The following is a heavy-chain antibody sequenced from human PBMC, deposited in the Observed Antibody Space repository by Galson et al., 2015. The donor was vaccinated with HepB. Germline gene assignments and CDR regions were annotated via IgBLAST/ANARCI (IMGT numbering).Heavy chain of an antibody. CDR2: IRSKAQIYAT. V-gene: IGHV3-73*01. Sequence: SLRLSCAASGFIFSDSVTHWVRQASGKGLEWVGRIRSKAQIYATSYAASVKGRFTISRDDSKNTAYLHMNSLEREDTAVYYCTRLRPPGGDKFDSDSFDIWGQGTVVTVSS. CDR1: GFIFSDSV. CDR3: TRLRPPGGDKFDSDSFDI. D-gene: IGHD2-21*02. J-gene: IGHJ3*02.